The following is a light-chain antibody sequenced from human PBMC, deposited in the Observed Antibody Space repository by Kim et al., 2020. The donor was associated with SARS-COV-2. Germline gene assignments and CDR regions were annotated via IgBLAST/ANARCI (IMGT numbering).Light chain of an antibody. CDR1: QTINLNY. Sequence: SLSTGDRATLSCRDTQTINLNYLSWYQHRPGQAPRLLIYGAINRATGIPDRFGGSGSGADFTLTIDRLEPEDFTTYFCLQYGSSRSFGQGTKLEI. J-gene: IGKJ2*04. CDR2: GAI. CDR3: LQYGSSRS. V-gene: IGKV3-20*01.